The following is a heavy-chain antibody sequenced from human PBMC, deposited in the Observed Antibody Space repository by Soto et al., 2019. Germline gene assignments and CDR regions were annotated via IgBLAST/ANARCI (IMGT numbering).Heavy chain of an antibody. Sequence: EVQLEESGGDLVQPGGSLRLSCAASGFTLSAYWMTWVRQAPGKGLECVANINRDGSKKCYLDSVRGRFPISRDSVRNSLYIQMDSLRADDAALYYCARDVSPGSSSLYLDAFDIWGQGTMITVSS. V-gene: IGHV3-7*05. CDR3: ARDVSPGSSSLYLDAFDI. D-gene: IGHD6-13*01. CDR2: INRDGSKK. CDR1: GFTLSAYW. J-gene: IGHJ3*02.